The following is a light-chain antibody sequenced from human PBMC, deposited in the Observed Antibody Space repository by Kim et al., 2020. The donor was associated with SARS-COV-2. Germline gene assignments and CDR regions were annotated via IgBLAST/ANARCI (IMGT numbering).Light chain of an antibody. V-gene: IGLV3-19*01. CDR1: SLRSYY. Sequence: SSELTQDPAVSVALGQTVRITCQGDSLRSYYATWYQQKPGQAPIVVIYGKNNRPSGIPDRFSGSSSGNTASLTITGTNAGDEADYYCNSRDSNDNVLFGG. CDR3: NSRDSNDNVL. J-gene: IGLJ2*01. CDR2: GKN.